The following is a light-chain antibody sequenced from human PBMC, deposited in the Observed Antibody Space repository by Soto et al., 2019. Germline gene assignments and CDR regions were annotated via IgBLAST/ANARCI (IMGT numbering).Light chain of an antibody. V-gene: IGLV7-43*01. J-gene: IGLJ2*01. CDR2: STD. CDR3: LLYYDGAQV. Sequence: QAVVTQEPSLTVSPGGTVTLTCASSTGPVTSGYYPSWFQLKPGQVPRALIYSTDQKHSWTPARFSGSLLGDRAALTLSGVQPGDEAEYYCLLYYDGAQVFGGGTKVTVL. CDR1: TGPVTSGYY.